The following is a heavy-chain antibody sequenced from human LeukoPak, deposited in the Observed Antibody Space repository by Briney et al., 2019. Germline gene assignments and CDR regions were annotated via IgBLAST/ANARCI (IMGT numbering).Heavy chain of an antibody. CDR3: ARNRDGYNSFDY. D-gene: IGHD5-24*01. J-gene: IGHJ4*02. Sequence: SQTLSLTCTVSGGSISSGSYYWSWIRQPAGKGLEWIGRIYTSGSTNYNPSLKSRVTISVDTSKNHFSLKLSSVTAADTAVYYCARNRDGYNSFDYWGQGTLVTVSS. CDR2: IYTSGST. V-gene: IGHV4-61*02. CDR1: GGSISSGSYY.